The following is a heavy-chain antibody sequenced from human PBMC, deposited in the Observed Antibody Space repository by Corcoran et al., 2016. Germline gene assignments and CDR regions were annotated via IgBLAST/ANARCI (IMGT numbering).Heavy chain of an antibody. J-gene: IGHJ4*02. D-gene: IGHD1-26*01. CDR3: ATEGLYSGSYYAIY. CDR2: ISYDGSNK. V-gene: IGHV3-30*03. Sequence: QVQLVESGGGVVQPGRSLRLSCAASGFTFSSYGMHWVRQAPGKGLEWVAVISYDGSNKYYADSVKGRFTISRDNSKNTLYLQMNSLRAEDTTVYYCATEGLYSGSYYAIYWGQGTLVTVSS. CDR1: GFTFSSYG.